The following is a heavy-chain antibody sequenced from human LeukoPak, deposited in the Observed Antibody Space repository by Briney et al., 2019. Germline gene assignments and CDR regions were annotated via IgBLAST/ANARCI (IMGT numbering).Heavy chain of an antibody. D-gene: IGHD3-10*01. CDR3: ARGYYGSGSYYYYYYYGMDV. Sequence: ASVKVSCKASGGTFSSYAISWVRQAPGQGLEWMGGIIPIFGTANYAQKFQGRVTITADESTSTAYMELSSLRSEDTAVYYCARGYYGSGSYYYYYYYGMDVWGQGTTVTVSS. CDR1: GGTFSSYA. V-gene: IGHV1-69*13. J-gene: IGHJ6*02. CDR2: IIPIFGTA.